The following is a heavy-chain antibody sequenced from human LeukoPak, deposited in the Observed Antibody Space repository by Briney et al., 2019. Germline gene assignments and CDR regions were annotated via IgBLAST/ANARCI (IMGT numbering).Heavy chain of an antibody. V-gene: IGHV1-2*02. CDR3: ARGPVGYYYDSSGYYLSGVYLDY. Sequence: ASVKVSCKASGYTFTGYYMHWVRQAPGQGLEWMGWINPNSGGTNYAQKFQGRVTMTRDTSISTAYMELSRLRSDNTAVYYCARGPVGYYYDSSGYYLSGVYLDYWGQGTLVTVSS. D-gene: IGHD3-22*01. J-gene: IGHJ4*02. CDR1: GYTFTGYY. CDR2: INPNSGGT.